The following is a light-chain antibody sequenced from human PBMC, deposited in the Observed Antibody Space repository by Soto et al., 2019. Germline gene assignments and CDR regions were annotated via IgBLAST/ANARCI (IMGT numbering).Light chain of an antibody. J-gene: IGKJ1*01. V-gene: IGKV3-20*01. CDR1: QSVSSNF. CDR3: HQYGSSPRT. CDR2: GAS. Sequence: EIELTQSPGTLSLSPGDRATLSCRASQSVSSNFLAWYQQKPGQAPRLLIYGASIRATGIPDRFSGSGSGTDFTLTIRRLEPEDFAMYFCHQYGSSPRTFGQGTNVEIK.